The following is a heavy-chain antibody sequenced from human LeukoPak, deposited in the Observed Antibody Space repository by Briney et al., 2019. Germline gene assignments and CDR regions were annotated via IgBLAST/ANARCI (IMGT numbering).Heavy chain of an antibody. D-gene: IGHD6-19*01. J-gene: IGHJ4*02. V-gene: IGHV3-64D*06. Sequence: TGGSLRLSCSASGFTFSSYAMHWVRQAPGRGLEYVSAISSNGVSTYYADSVKGRFTISRDNSKNTLYLQMSSLRAEDTAVYYYVKVSGSDWYYYFDYWGQGSLVTVSS. CDR2: ISSNGVST. CDR3: VKVSGSDWYYYFDY. CDR1: GFTFSSYA.